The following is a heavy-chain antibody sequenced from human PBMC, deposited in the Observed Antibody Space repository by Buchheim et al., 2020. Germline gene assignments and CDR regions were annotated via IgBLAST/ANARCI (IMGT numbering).Heavy chain of an antibody. CDR3: ARGSCSSTSCLIRYYYYGMDV. Sequence: QVQLVQSGAEVKKPGSSVKVSCKASGGTFGSYAISWVRQAPGQGLEWMGGIIPIFGTANYAQKFQGRVTITADESTSTAYMELSSLRSEDTVVYYCARGSCSSTSCLIRYYYYGMDVWGQGTT. J-gene: IGHJ6*02. CDR1: GGTFGSYA. D-gene: IGHD2-2*01. V-gene: IGHV1-69*01. CDR2: IIPIFGTA.